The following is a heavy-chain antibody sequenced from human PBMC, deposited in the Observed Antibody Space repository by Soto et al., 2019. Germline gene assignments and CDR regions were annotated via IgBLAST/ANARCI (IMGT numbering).Heavy chain of an antibody. D-gene: IGHD6-19*01. CDR2: INHSGST. Sequence: SETLSLTCAVYGGSFSGYYWSWIRQPPGKGLEWIGEINHSGSTNYNPSLKSRVTISVDTSKNQFSLKLSSVTAADTAVYYCARVYITSSGSTKIDYWGQGTLVTVSS. V-gene: IGHV4-34*01. CDR1: GGSFSGYY. CDR3: ARVYITSSGSTKIDY. J-gene: IGHJ4*02.